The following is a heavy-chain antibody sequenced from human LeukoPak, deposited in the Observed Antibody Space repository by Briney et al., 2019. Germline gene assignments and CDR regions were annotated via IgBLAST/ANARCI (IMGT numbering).Heavy chain of an antibody. CDR1: GFTFSSYW. Sequence: GGSLRLSCAASGFTFSSYWMSWVRQAPGKGLEWVANIKQDGSEKYYVDSVKGRFTISRDNAKSSLYLQMNSLRAEDTAVYFCAREGSNWYWNFDLWGRGTLVTVSS. V-gene: IGHV3-7*01. CDR3: AREGSNWYWNFDL. CDR2: IKQDGSEK. D-gene: IGHD6-13*01. J-gene: IGHJ2*01.